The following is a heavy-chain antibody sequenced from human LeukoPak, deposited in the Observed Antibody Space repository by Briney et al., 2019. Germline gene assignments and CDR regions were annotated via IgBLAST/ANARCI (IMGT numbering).Heavy chain of an antibody. CDR1: GYTFTSTA. CDR2: INAGNGKT. V-gene: IGHV1-3*03. CDR3: ARSLSDFYPNWFDP. Sequence: ASVKVSCKASGYTFTSTAMSWVRQAPGQRLEWMGWINAGNGKTKYSQEFQGRVTITRDTSASTVYMELSSLRSEDMAVYYCARSLSDFYPNWFDPWGQGTLVTVSS. D-gene: IGHD2-21*01. J-gene: IGHJ5*02.